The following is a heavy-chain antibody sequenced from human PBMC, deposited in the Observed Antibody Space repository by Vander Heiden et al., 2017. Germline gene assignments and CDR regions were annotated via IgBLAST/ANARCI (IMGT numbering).Heavy chain of an antibody. CDR3: TRGYYYDSSGYYGY. Sequence: EVQLVESGGGLVQQGRSLRLSCTASGFTFGDYAMSWVRQAPGKGLEWVGFIRSKAYGGTTEYAASVKGRFTISRDDSKSIAYLQMNSLKTEDTAVYYCTRGYYYDSSGYYGYWGQGTLVTVSS. CDR2: IRSKAYGGTT. V-gene: IGHV3-49*04. D-gene: IGHD3-22*01. CDR1: GFTFGDYA. J-gene: IGHJ4*02.